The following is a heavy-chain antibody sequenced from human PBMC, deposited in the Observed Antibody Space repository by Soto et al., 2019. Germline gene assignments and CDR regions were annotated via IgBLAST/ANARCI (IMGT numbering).Heavy chain of an antibody. Sequence: PRGSLGLPCAASGVAFTRYGMHWVRPAPGKGLVWVSRINSDGSSTSYADSVKGRFTISRDNAKNTPYLQMNSLRAEDTAVYYCARHGQYSSSLDYWGQGTLVTVSA. CDR3: ARHGQYSSSLDY. D-gene: IGHD6-6*01. CDR1: GVAFTRYG. J-gene: IGHJ4*02. V-gene: IGHV3-74*01. CDR2: INSDGSST.